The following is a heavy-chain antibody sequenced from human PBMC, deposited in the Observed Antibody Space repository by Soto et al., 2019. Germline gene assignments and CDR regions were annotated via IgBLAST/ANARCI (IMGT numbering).Heavy chain of an antibody. J-gene: IGHJ4*02. D-gene: IGHD3-10*01. Sequence: EVQLLESGGGLVQPGGSLRLSCAASGFTFSSYAMSWVRQAPGKGLEWVSAISGSGGSTYYADSVKGRFTISRDNSKNTLDLQMNSLRAEDTGGYYCVLWPPYYFDYWGQGTLVTVSS. V-gene: IGHV3-23*01. CDR3: VLWPPYYFDY. CDR2: ISGSGGST. CDR1: GFTFSSYA.